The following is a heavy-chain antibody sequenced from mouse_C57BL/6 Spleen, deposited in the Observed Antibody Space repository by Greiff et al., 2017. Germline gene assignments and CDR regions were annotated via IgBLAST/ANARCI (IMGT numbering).Heavy chain of an antibody. V-gene: IGHV1-80*01. J-gene: IGHJ3*01. CDR1: GYAFSSYW. Sequence: VQLKESGAELVKPGASVKISCKASGYAFSSYWMNWVKQRPGKGLEWIGQIYPGDGDTNYNGKFKGKATLTADKSSSTAYMQLSSLTSEDSAVYFCARRIGSSGFAYWGQGTLVTVSA. CDR3: ARRIGSSGFAY. CDR2: IYPGDGDT. D-gene: IGHD1-1*01.